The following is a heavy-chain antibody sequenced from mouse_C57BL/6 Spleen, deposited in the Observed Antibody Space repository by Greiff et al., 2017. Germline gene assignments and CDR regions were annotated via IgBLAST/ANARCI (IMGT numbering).Heavy chain of an antibody. CDR2: ISSGGSYT. CDR1: GFTFSSYG. D-gene: IGHD1-1*01. CDR3: ARHGEDYGSSYWYFDG. Sequence: EVMLVESGGDLVKPGGSLKLSCAASGFTFSSYGMPWVRQTPDKRLEWVATISSGGSYTYYPDSVKGRFTISRNNAKTTLYLQLSRLKSEDTAMYYCARHGEDYGSSYWYFDGWGTGTTVTVSS. J-gene: IGHJ1*03. V-gene: IGHV5-6*01.